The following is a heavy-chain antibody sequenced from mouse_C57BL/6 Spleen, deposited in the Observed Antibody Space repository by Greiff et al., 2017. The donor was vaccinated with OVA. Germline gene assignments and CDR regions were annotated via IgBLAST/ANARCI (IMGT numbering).Heavy chain of an antibody. J-gene: IGHJ3*01. CDR3: ASLYYYGSSPFAY. CDR1: GYTFTSYW. CDR2: IYPSDSET. Sequence: QVQLQQPGAELARPGSSVKLSCKASGYTFTSYWMDWVKQRPGQGLEWIGNIYPSDSETHYNQKFKDKATLTVDKSSSTAYMQLSSLTSEDSAVYYCASLYYYGSSPFAYWGQGTLVTVSA. V-gene: IGHV1-61*01. D-gene: IGHD1-1*01.